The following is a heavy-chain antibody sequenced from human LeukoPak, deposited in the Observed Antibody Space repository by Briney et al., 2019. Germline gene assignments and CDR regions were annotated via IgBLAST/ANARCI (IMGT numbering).Heavy chain of an antibody. D-gene: IGHD1-26*01. CDR3: AHSKRGGGYYINAFAV. CDR2: SYSGGNA. Sequence: SETLSLTCTVSGDSTSAYYWSWIRQPPGKGLEWIGYSYSGGNANYNPSLKSRGTISIDTSENQFSLRLTSVTAADTAIYFCAHSKRGGGYYINAFAVWGQGALVTISS. CDR1: GDSTSAYY. J-gene: IGHJ3*01. V-gene: IGHV4-59*01.